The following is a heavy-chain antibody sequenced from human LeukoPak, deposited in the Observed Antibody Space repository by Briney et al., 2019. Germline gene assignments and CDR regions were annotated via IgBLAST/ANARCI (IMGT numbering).Heavy chain of an antibody. CDR3: ARIPLDRYCSSTSCYYFDY. CDR2: IYYSGST. CDR1: GGSISSYY. Sequence: SETLSLTCTVSGGSISSYYWRWIRQPPGKGLEWIGYIYYSGSTNYNPSLKSRVTISVDTSKNQFSLKLSSVTAADTAVYYCARIPLDRYCSSTSCYYFDYWGQGTLVTVSS. D-gene: IGHD2-2*01. V-gene: IGHV4-59*01. J-gene: IGHJ4*02.